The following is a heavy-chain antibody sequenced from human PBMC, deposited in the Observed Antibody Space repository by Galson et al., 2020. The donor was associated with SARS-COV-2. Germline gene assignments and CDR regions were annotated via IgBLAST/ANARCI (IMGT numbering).Heavy chain of an antibody. J-gene: IGHJ3*02. V-gene: IGHV4-31*03. CDR2: IYYSGST. Sequence: SETLSLTCTVSGGSISSGGYYWSWIRQHPGKGLEWIGYIYYSGSTYYNPSLKSRVTISVDTSKNQFSLKLSSVTAADTAVYYCARYYYYDSSGFNAFDIWGQGTMVTVSS. CDR3: ARYYYYDSSGFNAFDI. D-gene: IGHD3-22*01. CDR1: GGSISSGGYY.